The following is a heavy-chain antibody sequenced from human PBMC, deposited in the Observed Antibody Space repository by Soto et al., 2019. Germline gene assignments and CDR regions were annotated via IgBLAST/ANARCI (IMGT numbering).Heavy chain of an antibody. CDR1: GFTFSSYA. Sequence: EVQLLESGGGLVQPGGSLRLSCAASGFTFSSYAMSWVRQAPGKGLEWVSAISGSGGSTYYADSVKGRFTISRDNSKNTLYLQMNSLRAEDTAVYYCAKGRDYYYDSSGYYFGPFDIWGQGTMVTVSS. V-gene: IGHV3-23*01. CDR2: ISGSGGST. CDR3: AKGRDYYYDSSGYYFGPFDI. D-gene: IGHD3-22*01. J-gene: IGHJ3*02.